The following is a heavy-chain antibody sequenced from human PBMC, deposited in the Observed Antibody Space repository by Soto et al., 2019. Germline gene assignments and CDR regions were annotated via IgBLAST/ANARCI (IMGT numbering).Heavy chain of an antibody. CDR1: GYIFTGYW. CDR3: VRGGSMTMAVNLKTPFDI. J-gene: IGHJ3*02. CDR2: INPNSGDT. V-gene: IGHV1-2*02. Sequence: ASVKVSCKASGYIFTGYWMHWVRQAPGQGLEWMGLINPNSGDTIYAQKFQGRVTMTRDTSINTAYMDLNSLISDDTAVYYCVRGGSMTMAVNLKTPFDICGQGTMVTVSS. D-gene: IGHD3-10*01.